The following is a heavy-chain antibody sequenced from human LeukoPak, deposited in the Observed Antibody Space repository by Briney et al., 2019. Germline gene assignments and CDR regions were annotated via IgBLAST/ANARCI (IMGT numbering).Heavy chain of an antibody. D-gene: IGHD3-10*01. CDR3: ARDTYYSGSGTYFEDYFDS. Sequence: GSLRLSCAASGFTFSSYAMSWVRQAPGKGLEWIGHIHGSGETNYNPSLKSRVTMSPDTSRNQFSLKVNSVTAADTAVHYCARDTYYSGSGTYFEDYFDSWGQGILVTVSS. V-gene: IGHV4-59*12. CDR1: GFTFSSYA. J-gene: IGHJ4*02. CDR2: IHGSGET.